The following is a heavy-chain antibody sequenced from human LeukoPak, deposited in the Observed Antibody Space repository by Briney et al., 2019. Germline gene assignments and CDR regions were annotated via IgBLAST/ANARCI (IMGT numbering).Heavy chain of an antibody. CDR1: GYTFTGYY. V-gene: IGHV1-2*04. D-gene: IGHD1-26*01. J-gene: IGHJ3*02. CDR3: ARGGSIVGAPGAFDI. Sequence: ASVKVSCKASGYTFTGYYMHWVRQAPGQGLEWMGWINPNSGGTNYAQKFQGWVTMTRDTSISTAYMELSRLRSDDTAVYYCARGGSIVGAPGAFDIWGQGTMVTVSS. CDR2: INPNSGGT.